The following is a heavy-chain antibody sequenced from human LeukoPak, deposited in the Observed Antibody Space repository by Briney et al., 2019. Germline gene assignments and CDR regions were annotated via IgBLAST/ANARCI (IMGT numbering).Heavy chain of an antibody. Sequence: GGSLRLSCAASGFTFNNSAMHWVRQSPGKGLEWVAVISYDGTNKYYADSVKGRFTISRDNSKNTLYLQMNSLRTEDTAVYYCASAAGFAPSDYWGQGTLVTVSS. V-gene: IGHV3-30-3*01. J-gene: IGHJ4*02. CDR1: GFTFNNSA. CDR3: ASAAGFAPSDY. CDR2: ISYDGTNK. D-gene: IGHD3-3*01.